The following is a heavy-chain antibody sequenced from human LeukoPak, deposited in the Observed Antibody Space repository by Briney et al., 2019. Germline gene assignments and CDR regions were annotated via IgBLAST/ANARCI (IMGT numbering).Heavy chain of an antibody. CDR2: ISSSSGTI. CDR1: GFTFSSYA. CDR3: ARTNYDFWSGHNWFDP. Sequence: GGSLRLSCAASGFTFSSYAMSWVRQAPGKGLEWVSYISSSSGTIYYADSVKGRFTMSRDNAKKLLYLQMSSLRAEDTAVYYCARTNYDFWSGHNWFDPWGQGTLVTVSS. D-gene: IGHD3-3*01. J-gene: IGHJ5*02. V-gene: IGHV3-48*01.